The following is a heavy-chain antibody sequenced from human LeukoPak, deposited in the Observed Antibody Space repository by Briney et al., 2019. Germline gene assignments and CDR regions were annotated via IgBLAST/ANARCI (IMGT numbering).Heavy chain of an antibody. CDR3: ARSTAYYFDY. V-gene: IGHV3-48*01. D-gene: IGHD5-18*01. J-gene: IGHJ4*02. CDR1: GFTFSYYT. CDR2: ISTGVSST. Sequence: GGPLTLSCAASGFTFSYYTMNWVRQAPGKGLEWISYISTGVSSTYYADSVKGRFTVSRDNAKNSLYLQMNNLRAEDTAIYYCARSTAYYFDYWGQGTLVTVSS.